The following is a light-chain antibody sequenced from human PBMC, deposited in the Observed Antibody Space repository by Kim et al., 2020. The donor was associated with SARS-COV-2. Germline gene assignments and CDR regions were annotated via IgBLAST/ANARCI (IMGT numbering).Light chain of an antibody. V-gene: IGLV2-11*03. CDR3: CSYTGTYTLVV. J-gene: IGLJ2*01. Sequence: QSVTISCTGTSSDVGGYNSVSWYQQHPGKAPKLMIYDVNKRPSGVPNRFSGSKSGNTASLTISGLQAEDEADYYCCSYTGTYTLVVFGGGTKVTVL. CDR2: DVN. CDR1: SSDVGGYNS.